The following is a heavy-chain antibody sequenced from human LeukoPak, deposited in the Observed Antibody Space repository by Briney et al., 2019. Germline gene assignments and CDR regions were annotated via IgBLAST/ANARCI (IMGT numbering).Heavy chain of an antibody. Sequence: SETLSLTCTVSGGSISSYYWSWIRQPPGKGLEWIGYIYYSGSTNYNPSLKSRVPISVDTSKNQFSLKLSFGTAADTAVYYCARDILGEQLVDWYFDLWGRGTLVTVSS. CDR2: IYYSGST. V-gene: IGHV4-59*01. J-gene: IGHJ2*01. CDR1: GGSISSYY. D-gene: IGHD6-13*01. CDR3: ARDILGEQLVDWYFDL.